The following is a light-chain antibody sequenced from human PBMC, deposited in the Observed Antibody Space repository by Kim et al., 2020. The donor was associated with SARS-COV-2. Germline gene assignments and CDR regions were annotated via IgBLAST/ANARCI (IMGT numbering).Light chain of an antibody. V-gene: IGLV2-11*01. J-gene: IGLJ2*01. CDR1: NSDIGSFNS. CDR3: CSYAGRYNVL. Sequence: QSALTQPRSVSASPGQSVTMSCNGTNSDIGSFNSVSWYQHHPCTAPKLIIYHINERPSGVPDRFSGSKSGNTASLTISGLQAEDESDYYCCSYAGRYNVLFGGGTKLTVL. CDR2: HIN.